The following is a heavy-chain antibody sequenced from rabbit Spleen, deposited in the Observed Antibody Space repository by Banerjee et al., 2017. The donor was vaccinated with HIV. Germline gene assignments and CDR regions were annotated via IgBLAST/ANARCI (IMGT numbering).Heavy chain of an antibody. CDR1: GFSFNSGND. CDR3: ARDAVTSFSTYGMVL. D-gene: IGHD8-1*01. J-gene: IGHJ6*01. Sequence: QSLEESGGGLVKPGASLTLTCKASGFSFNSGNDMIWVRQAPGKGLEWRACIDAGNSGSTYSATWAKGRFTLPKTSSATVALQMTSLTAADTAAYFFARDAVTSFSTYGMVLWGPGHPRHRL. CDR2: IDAGNSGST. V-gene: IGHV1S40*01.